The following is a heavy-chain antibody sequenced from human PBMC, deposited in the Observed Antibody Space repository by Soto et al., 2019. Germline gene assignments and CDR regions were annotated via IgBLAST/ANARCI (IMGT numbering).Heavy chain of an antibody. CDR2: IYYSGST. V-gene: IGHV4-59*01. Sequence: SETLSLTCTVSGGSISSYYWSWIRQPPGKGLEWIGYIYYSGSTNYNPSLKSRVTISVDTSKNQFSLKLSSVTAADTAVYYCARGLGYCSGGSCYPYYFDYWGQGTLVTVSS. CDR1: GGSISSYY. CDR3: ARGLGYCSGGSCYPYYFDY. J-gene: IGHJ4*02. D-gene: IGHD2-15*01.